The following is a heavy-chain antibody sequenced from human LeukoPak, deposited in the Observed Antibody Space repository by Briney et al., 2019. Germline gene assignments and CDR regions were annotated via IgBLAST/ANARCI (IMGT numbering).Heavy chain of an antibody. CDR2: IYPSDSDT. J-gene: IGHJ5*02. CDR1: GYSFTTYW. D-gene: IGHD4-17*01. V-gene: IGHV5-51*01. CDR3: ARHDYGDYFRSFDP. Sequence: GESLKISCKASGYSFTTYWIGWVRQMPGKGLEWMGIIYPSDSDTRYSPSFQGQVTISADKSISTAYLQWGSLKAADTAMYYCARHDYGDYFRSFDPWGQGTLVTVSS.